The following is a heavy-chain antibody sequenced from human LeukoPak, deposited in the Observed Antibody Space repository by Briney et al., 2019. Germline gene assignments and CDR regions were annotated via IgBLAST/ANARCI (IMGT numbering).Heavy chain of an antibody. CDR2: INPNTDGI. V-gene: IGHV1-2*02. Sequence: ASVKVSCKASGYTFTGYYIHWVRQAPGQGLEWMGWINPNTDGINYEQNFRGRVTMTRDTSISTAYMELSSLRSDDTAIYYCARVKALGIVGSTTVLDPWGQGTLVTVSS. CDR3: ARVKALGIVGSTTVLDP. D-gene: IGHD1-26*01. J-gene: IGHJ5*02. CDR1: GYTFTGYY.